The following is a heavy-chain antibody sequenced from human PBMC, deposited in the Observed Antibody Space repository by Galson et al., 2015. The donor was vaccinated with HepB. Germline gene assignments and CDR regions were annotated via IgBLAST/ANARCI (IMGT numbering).Heavy chain of an antibody. CDR3: ARAPVRNWFDP. CDR1: GGSISSYY. CDR2: IYYSGST. J-gene: IGHJ5*02. D-gene: IGHD1-1*01. V-gene: IGHV4-59*01. Sequence: ETLSLTCTVSGGSISSYYWSWIRQPPGKGLEWIGYIYYSGSTNYNPSLKSRVTISVDTSKNQFSLKLSSVTAADTAVYYCARAPVRNWFDPWGQGTLVTVSS.